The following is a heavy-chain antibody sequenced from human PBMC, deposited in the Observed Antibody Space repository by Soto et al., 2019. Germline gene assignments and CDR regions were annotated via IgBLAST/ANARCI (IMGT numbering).Heavy chain of an antibody. J-gene: IGHJ5*02. CDR3: ARDEYNNGRNWLNP. CDR1: GYTFSNSG. CDR2: ISTYNGNT. D-gene: IGHD2-8*01. Sequence: QVQLVQSGPEVKKPGASVKVSCKASGYTFSNSGFSWMRQAPGQGLEWMGWISTYNGNTNYAQKFQRRLSMTTDTSTSTAFMELRTLRSDDTAVYYCARDEYNNGRNWLNPWGQGTLVTVTS. V-gene: IGHV1-18*01.